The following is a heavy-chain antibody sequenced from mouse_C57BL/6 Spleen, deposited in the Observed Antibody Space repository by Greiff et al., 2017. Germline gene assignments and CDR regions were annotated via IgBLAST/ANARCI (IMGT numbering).Heavy chain of an antibody. CDR3: ARGGLLRSLDY. Sequence: VQLQQPGTELVKPGASVKLSCKASGYTFTSYWMHWVKQRPGQGLEWIGNINPSNGGTNYNEKFKGKATLTADKSSSTAYMELRSLTSEDSAVYFCARGGLLRSLDYWGQGTTLTVSS. CDR1: GYTFTSYW. J-gene: IGHJ2*01. D-gene: IGHD1-1*01. V-gene: IGHV1-53*01. CDR2: INPSNGGT.